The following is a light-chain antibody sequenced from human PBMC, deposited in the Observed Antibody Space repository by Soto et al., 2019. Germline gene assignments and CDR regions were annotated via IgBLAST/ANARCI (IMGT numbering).Light chain of an antibody. J-gene: IGKJ3*01. CDR3: QQYNNWPPT. CDR2: GAS. CDR1: QTVSSN. V-gene: IGKV3-15*01. Sequence: EIVMTQSPATLSVSPGERATLSCRASQTVSSNLAWYQQKPGQAPRLLIYGASTRATGIPARFSGSGSGTEFTLTISSLQSDYFAVYYCQQYNNWPPTFGPGTTVDIK.